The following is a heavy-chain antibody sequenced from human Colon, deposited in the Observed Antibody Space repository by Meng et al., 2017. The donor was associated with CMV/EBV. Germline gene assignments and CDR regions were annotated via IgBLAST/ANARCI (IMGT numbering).Heavy chain of an antibody. Sequence: GESLKISCAASGFTFSNYAMTWVRQAPGRGLEWVATISGIGGITYYADSVTGRFTIFKGDSSSAVSLQMNSLRVYDTAVYFCAKTLYAVPAAIPNDGFDVWRQGTMVTVSS. CDR2: ISGIGGIT. J-gene: IGHJ3*01. CDR1: GFTFSNYA. CDR3: AKTLYAVPAAIPNDGFDV. D-gene: IGHD2-2*01. V-gene: IGHV3-23*01.